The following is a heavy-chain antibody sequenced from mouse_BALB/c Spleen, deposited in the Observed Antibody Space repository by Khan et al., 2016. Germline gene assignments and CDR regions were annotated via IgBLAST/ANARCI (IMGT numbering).Heavy chain of an antibody. V-gene: IGHV1-9*01. CDR1: GYTFSTYW. Sequence: QMQLEESGAELMKPGASVKISCKATGYTFSTYWIEWVKQRPGHGLEWIGEILPGSGSINYNEKFKGKATFTADTSSNTAYMQLSSLTSEDSAVYYCSRGLGRGYFDYWGQGTTLTVSS. CDR2: ILPGSGSI. CDR3: SRGLGRGYFDY. J-gene: IGHJ2*01.